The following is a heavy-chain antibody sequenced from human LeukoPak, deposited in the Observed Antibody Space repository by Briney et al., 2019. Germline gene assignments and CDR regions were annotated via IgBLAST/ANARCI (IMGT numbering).Heavy chain of an antibody. CDR3: ARDGDFDWLSPGGYYYMDV. CDR1: GGSISSSSYY. J-gene: IGHJ6*03. Sequence: SETLSLTCTVSGGSISSSSYYWGWIRQPPGKGLEWIGSIYYSGSTYYNPSLRSRVTISVDTSKNQFSLKLSSATAADTAVYYCARDGDFDWLSPGGYYYMDVWGKGTTVTVSS. V-gene: IGHV4-39*07. D-gene: IGHD3-9*01. CDR2: IYYSGST.